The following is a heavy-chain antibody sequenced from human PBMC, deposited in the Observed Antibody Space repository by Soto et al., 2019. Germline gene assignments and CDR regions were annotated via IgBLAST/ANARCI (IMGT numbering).Heavy chain of an antibody. CDR3: ARRGSSSSLFQDY. CDR1: GYSFTSSW. D-gene: IGHD6-6*01. V-gene: IGHV5-10-1*03. Sequence: EVQLVQSGAEVKKPGESLRISCQGSGYSFTSSWISWVRQMPGEGLEWMGRIDPSDSYINYSPSFQGRVTISADKSISTAYLHWSSMKASDTAMIYCARRGSSSSLFQDYWRQGTLVTVSS. J-gene: IGHJ4*02. CDR2: IDPSDSYI.